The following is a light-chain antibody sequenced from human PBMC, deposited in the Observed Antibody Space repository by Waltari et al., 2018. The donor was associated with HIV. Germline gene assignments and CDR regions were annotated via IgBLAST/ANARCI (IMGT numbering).Light chain of an antibody. Sequence: SYELTQPPSVSVSPGQTTRITCSGDALPKKYAYWYQQKSGQAPVLVAYEDNKRPSGIPERFSGSTSGTMATLTISGARVEDEGDYYCYSTDSSENCWVFGGGTKLTVL. J-gene: IGLJ3*02. CDR3: YSTDSSENCWV. CDR2: EDN. V-gene: IGLV3-10*01. CDR1: ALPKKY.